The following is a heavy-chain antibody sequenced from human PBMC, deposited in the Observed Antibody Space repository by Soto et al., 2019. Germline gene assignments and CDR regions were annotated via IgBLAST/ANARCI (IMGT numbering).Heavy chain of an antibody. J-gene: IGHJ6*02. V-gene: IGHV3-30-3*01. D-gene: IGHD5-18*01. Sequence: GGSLRLSCAASGFTCSSYAMHWVRQAPGKGLEGVAVISYEGSNKYYADSVKGRFTICRDNSKNTLYLQTNSLSAEETGVYYCERALRASEEGYRYGGSYYYYYGMDVWGQGTTVTVSS. CDR2: ISYEGSNK. CDR3: ERALRASEEGYRYGGSYYYYYGMDV. CDR1: GFTCSSYA.